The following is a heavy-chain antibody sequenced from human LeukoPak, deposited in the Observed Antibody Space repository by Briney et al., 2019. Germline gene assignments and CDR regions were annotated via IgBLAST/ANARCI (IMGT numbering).Heavy chain of an antibody. Sequence: SETLSLTCAVYGGSFSGYYWSWIRQPPGKGLEWIGEINHSGSTDYNPSLKSRVTISVDTSKNQFSLKLSSVTAADTAVYYCARGGTYYDFWSGYSSAPYFDYWGQGTLVTVSS. V-gene: IGHV4-34*01. CDR1: GGSFSGYY. CDR3: ARGGTYYDFWSGYSSAPYFDY. CDR2: INHSGST. J-gene: IGHJ4*02. D-gene: IGHD3-3*01.